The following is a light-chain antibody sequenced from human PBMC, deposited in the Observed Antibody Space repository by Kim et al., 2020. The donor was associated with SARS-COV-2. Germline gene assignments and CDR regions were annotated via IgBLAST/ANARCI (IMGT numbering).Light chain of an antibody. CDR1: QSLGFK. CDR2: DAS. V-gene: IGKV3-15*01. J-gene: IGKJ5*01. Sequence: SPGERATLSCRASQSLGFKLAWYQHKPGQAPRLLIYDASTRDTGIPPRFSGSGSGTDFTLTIGSLQSEDFALYYCQQYHNWPGITFGQGTRLEIK. CDR3: QQYHNWPGIT.